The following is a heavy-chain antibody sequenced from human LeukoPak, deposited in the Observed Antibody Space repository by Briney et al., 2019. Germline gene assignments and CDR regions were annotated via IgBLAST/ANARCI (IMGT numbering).Heavy chain of an antibody. CDR3: ASAIFGVVTPFDY. CDR1: GFTFSSYA. J-gene: IGHJ4*02. Sequence: GGSLRLSCAAFGFTFSSYAMSWVRQAPGKGLEWVSAISGSGGSTYYADSVKGRFTISRDNSKNTLYLQMNSLRAEDTAVYYCASAIFGVVTPFDYWGQGTLVTVSS. CDR2: ISGSGGST. V-gene: IGHV3-23*01. D-gene: IGHD3-3*01.